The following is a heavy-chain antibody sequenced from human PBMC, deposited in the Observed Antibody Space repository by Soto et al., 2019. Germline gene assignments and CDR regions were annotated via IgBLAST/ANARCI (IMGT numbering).Heavy chain of an antibody. CDR3: ARQRNSVVTQAYFDD. D-gene: IGHD2-21*02. Sequence: KTSETLSLTCTVSGGSINSRSYSWDWIRQSPGKGLEWIGSIYYSGSTYYNPSLKSRVAMSVDTSKNQFSLKLRSVSAADTAVYYCARQRNSVVTQAYFDDWGQGSLVTVSS. CDR1: GGSINSRSYS. V-gene: IGHV4-39*01. CDR2: IYYSGST. J-gene: IGHJ4*02.